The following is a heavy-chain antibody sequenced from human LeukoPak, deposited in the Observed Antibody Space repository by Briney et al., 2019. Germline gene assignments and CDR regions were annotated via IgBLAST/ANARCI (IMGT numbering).Heavy chain of an antibody. Sequence: GESLKISCQGSGYTFTSYWIGWVRQMPGKGLEWMGSTYPADSDTRYSPSFQGQVTISAGTSTSTAYVQWSSLKASDTAMYYCVRLSGAKGDYWGQGTLVTVSS. CDR3: VRLSGAKGDY. CDR1: GYTFTSYW. D-gene: IGHD4/OR15-4a*01. J-gene: IGHJ4*02. CDR2: TYPADSDT. V-gene: IGHV5-51*01.